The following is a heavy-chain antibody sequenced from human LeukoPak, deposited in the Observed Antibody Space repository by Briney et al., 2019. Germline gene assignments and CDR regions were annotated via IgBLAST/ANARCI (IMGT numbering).Heavy chain of an antibody. CDR2: TSSDGSYK. V-gene: IGHV3-30*18. J-gene: IGHJ4*02. D-gene: IGHD6-19*01. CDR3: AKAYNSGYYCLDH. Sequence: GGSLRLSCAASGFTFSNYGMHWVRLAPGKGLEWVAVTSSDGSYKYYADSVKGLFTISRDNSKNTLYLQMNSLTTEDAAVYYCAKAYNSGYYCLDHWGQGSLVTVSS. CDR1: GFTFSNYG.